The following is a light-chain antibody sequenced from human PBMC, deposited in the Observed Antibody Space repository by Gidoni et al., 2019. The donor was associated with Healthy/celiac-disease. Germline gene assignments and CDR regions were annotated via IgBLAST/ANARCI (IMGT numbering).Light chain of an antibody. CDR1: QSVSSN. CDR2: GAS. J-gene: IGKJ1*01. V-gene: IGKV3-15*01. Sequence: EIMLTPSPATLSVSPGERATLSCRARQSVSSNLAWYQQKPGQAPRLLIYGASTRATGIPARFSGSGSGTEFTLTISSLQSEDFAVYYCQQYNNCPQTFGQGTKVEIK. CDR3: QQYNNCPQT.